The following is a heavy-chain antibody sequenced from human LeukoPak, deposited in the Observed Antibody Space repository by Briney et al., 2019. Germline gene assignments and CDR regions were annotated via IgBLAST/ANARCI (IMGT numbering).Heavy chain of an antibody. D-gene: IGHD5-12*01. CDR1: GYSFTTYG. V-gene: IGHV1-18*01. Sequence: ASVKVSCKAFGYSFTTYGLSWVRQAPGQGLEWLGWISTYSGHTKYAQKIQGRVTMTTDTSTSTAYMEVRSLRSDDTAVYYCARDRSGYEGGDYWGQGTLVTVSS. CDR2: ISTYSGHT. J-gene: IGHJ4*02. CDR3: ARDRSGYEGGDY.